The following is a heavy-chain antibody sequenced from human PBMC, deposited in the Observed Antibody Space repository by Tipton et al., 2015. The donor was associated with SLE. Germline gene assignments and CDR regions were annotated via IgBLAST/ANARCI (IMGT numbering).Heavy chain of an antibody. CDR1: GGSISSNY. V-gene: IGHV4-59*01. CDR3: ARESYSSDYFYYMDV. D-gene: IGHD4-11*01. CDR2: IYYSGTT. J-gene: IGHJ6*03. Sequence: TLSLTCSVSGGSISSNYWSWIRQSPGKGLEWIGYIYYSGTTNYNPSLKSRVTISVDTSKNQFSLKLSSVTAADTAVYYCARESYSSDYFYYMDVWGKGTTVTVSS.